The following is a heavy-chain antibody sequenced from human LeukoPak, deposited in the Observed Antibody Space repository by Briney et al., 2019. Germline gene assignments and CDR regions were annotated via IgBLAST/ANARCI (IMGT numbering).Heavy chain of an antibody. D-gene: IGHD3-22*01. CDR1: GYSISSGYY. CDR3: ARSSRPLTYYYDSSGYYSFDY. CDR2: IYHSGST. J-gene: IGHJ4*02. V-gene: IGHV4-38-2*01. Sequence: PSETLSLTCAVSGYSISSGYYWGWVRQPPGKGLEWIGSIYHSGSTYYNPSLKSRVTISVDTSKNQFSLKLSSVTAADTAVYYCARSSRPLTYYYDSSGYYSFDYWGQGTLVTASS.